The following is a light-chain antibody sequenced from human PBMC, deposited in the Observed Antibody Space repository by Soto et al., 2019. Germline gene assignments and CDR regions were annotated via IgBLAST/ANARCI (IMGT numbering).Light chain of an antibody. V-gene: IGKV3-20*01. CDR2: GAS. CDR1: QSVSSSY. CDR3: QQYGSSLFT. Sequence: EIVLTQSPGTLSLSPGERATLSCRASQSVSSSYLAWYQQKPGQAPRLLIYGASSRATGIPDRFSGSGSGTDCHLTISRLEPEDFAVYSCQQYGSSLFTFGPGTKVDIK. J-gene: IGKJ3*01.